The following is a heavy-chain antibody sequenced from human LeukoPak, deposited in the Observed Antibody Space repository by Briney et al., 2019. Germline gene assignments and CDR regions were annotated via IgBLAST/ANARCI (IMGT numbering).Heavy chain of an antibody. CDR2: IYPGDSDT. J-gene: IGHJ4*02. Sequence: GESLKISCKASGYSFTTYWIGWVRQMPGKGLEWMGIIYPGDSDTTYSPSFQGQVTISADKSISTVYLPWSSLKASDTATYYCARTGGYSSGLFDFWGQGTLVTVSS. CDR1: GYSFTTYW. D-gene: IGHD6-19*01. CDR3: ARTGGYSSGLFDF. V-gene: IGHV5-51*01.